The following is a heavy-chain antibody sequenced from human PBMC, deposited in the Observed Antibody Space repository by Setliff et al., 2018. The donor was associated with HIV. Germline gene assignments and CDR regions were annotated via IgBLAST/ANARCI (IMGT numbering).Heavy chain of an antibody. D-gene: IGHD6-19*01. J-gene: IGHJ6*02. V-gene: IGHV3-23*01. CDR1: GFTINNYG. CDR3: ARFHSSGWYNGMDV. Sequence: LRLSCAASGFTINNYGMNWVRQAPGKGLEWVSDISGSGGSTYYADSVKGRFTISRDNSKNTLYLQMNSLRAEDTAVYYCARFHSSGWYNGMDVWGQGTTVTVSS. CDR2: ISGSGGST.